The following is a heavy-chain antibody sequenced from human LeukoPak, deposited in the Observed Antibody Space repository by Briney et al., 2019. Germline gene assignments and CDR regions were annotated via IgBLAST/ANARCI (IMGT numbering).Heavy chain of an antibody. CDR1: GFTFIDYD. CDR2: IGIRGDT. J-gene: IGHJ4*02. D-gene: IGHD6-19*01. CDR3: ARGGLQVSGIDEFDY. V-gene: IGHV3-13*01. Sequence: SGGSLRLSCAAAGFTFIDYDMHCVRQVIEKGLDWVSAIGIRGDTHYSGSVKGRLTISRENAESFLYLQMNSLRAEDTAVYYCARGGLQVSGIDEFDYWGQGTLVTVSS.